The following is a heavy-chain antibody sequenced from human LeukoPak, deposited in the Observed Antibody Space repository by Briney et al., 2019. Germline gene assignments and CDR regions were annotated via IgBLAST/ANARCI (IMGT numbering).Heavy chain of an antibody. CDR2: ISSSNSYI. J-gene: IGHJ6*03. V-gene: IGHV3-21*01. Sequence: PGGSLRLSCAASGFTISSYSMNWVRQAPGKGLEWVSSISSSNSYIYYADSAKVRFTISRDNPKNSLYLQMNSLRAEDTAVYYCARGVPGPYSSSASYYYYYMDVWGKGTTVTVSS. D-gene: IGHD6-6*01. CDR3: ARGVPGPYSSSASYYYYYMDV. CDR1: GFTISSYS.